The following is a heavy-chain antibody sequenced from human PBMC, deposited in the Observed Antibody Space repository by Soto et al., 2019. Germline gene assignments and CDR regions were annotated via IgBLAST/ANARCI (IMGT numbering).Heavy chain of an antibody. V-gene: IGHV4-39*01. D-gene: IGHD6-13*01. CDR3: ARLGGAAGDFDY. CDR1: GGSISSSSYY. J-gene: IGHJ4*02. CDR2: IYYSGST. Sequence: QLQLQESGPGLVKPSETLSLTCTVSGGSISSSSYYWGWIRQPPGKGLEWIGSIYYSGSTYYNPSLKSRVTISEDTSKNQSSLKLSSVTAADTAVYYCARLGGAAGDFDYWGQGTLVTVSS.